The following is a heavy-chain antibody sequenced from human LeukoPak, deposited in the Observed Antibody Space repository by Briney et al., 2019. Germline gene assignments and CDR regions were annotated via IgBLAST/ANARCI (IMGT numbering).Heavy chain of an antibody. Sequence: GGSLRLSCAASGFTFSSYEMNWVRQAPGKGLEWVSYISSSGSTMYYADSVKGRFTISRDNAKNSLYLQMNSLRAEDTALYYCARWGAAAGLDYWGQGTLVTVSS. J-gene: IGHJ4*02. CDR1: GFTFSSYE. V-gene: IGHV3-48*03. CDR2: ISSSGSTM. CDR3: ARWGAAAGLDY. D-gene: IGHD6-13*01.